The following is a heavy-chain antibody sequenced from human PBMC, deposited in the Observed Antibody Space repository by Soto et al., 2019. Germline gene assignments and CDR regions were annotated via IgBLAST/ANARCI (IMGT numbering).Heavy chain of an antibody. CDR2: IYYSGST. V-gene: IGHV4-31*03. J-gene: IGHJ5*02. Sequence: SETLSLTCTVSGGSISSGGYYWSWIRQHPGKGLEWIGYIYYSGSTYYNPSLKSRVTISVDTSKNQFSLKLSSVTAADTAVYYCARRRVSGYCSGGSCYQNWFDPWGQGTLVTVSS. CDR1: GGSISSGGYY. D-gene: IGHD2-15*01. CDR3: ARRRVSGYCSGGSCYQNWFDP.